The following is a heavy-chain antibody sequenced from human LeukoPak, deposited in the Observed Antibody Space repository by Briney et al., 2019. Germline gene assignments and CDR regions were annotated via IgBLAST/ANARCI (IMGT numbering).Heavy chain of an antibody. CDR1: GFTVSSNY. Sequence: GGSLRLSCAASGFTVSSNYMSWVRQAPGKGLEWVSVIYSGGSTYYADSVKGRFTISRDNSKNTLYLQMNSLRAEDTAVYYCARDDYGSGSYYKTPLYYYGMDVWGPGTTVTVSS. V-gene: IGHV3-66*01. CDR3: ARDDYGSGSYYKTPLYYYGMDV. D-gene: IGHD3-10*01. J-gene: IGHJ6*02. CDR2: IYSGGST.